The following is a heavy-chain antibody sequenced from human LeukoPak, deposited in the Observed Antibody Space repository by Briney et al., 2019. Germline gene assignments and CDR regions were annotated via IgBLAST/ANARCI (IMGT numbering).Heavy chain of an antibody. V-gene: IGHV3-48*01. CDR3: ARKIDY. J-gene: IGHJ4*02. CDR2: ISSSSSTI. CDR1: GFTFSSYS. Sequence: PGGSLRLSCAASGFTFSSYSMNWVCQAPGKGLEWVSYISSSSSTIYYADSVKGRFTISRDDAKNSLYLQMNSLRAEDTAVYYCARKIDYWGQGTLVTVSS.